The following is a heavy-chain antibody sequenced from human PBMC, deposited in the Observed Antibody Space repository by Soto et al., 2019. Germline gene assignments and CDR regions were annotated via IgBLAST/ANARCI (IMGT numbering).Heavy chain of an antibody. J-gene: IGHJ4*02. D-gene: IGHD4-17*01. CDR1: GFIFSDHW. Sequence: PGGSLRLSCAASGFIFSDHWMLWVRQVPGKGLVWVSRINRDGSSTRYADSVKGRFTISRDNAKNTLYLQMNSLRAEDTAVYYCARSTTLTTLKWGQGTLVTVSS. CDR3: ARSTTLTTLK. V-gene: IGHV3-74*01. CDR2: INRDGSST.